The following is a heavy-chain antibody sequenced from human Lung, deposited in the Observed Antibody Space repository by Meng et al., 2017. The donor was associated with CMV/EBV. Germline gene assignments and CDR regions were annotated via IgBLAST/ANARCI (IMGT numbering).Heavy chain of an antibody. V-gene: IGHV6-1*01. D-gene: IGHD3-22*01. Sequence: PTLSLTCXISGDSVSSNSATWNWIRQSPSRGLEWLGRTYYKSKWNHDYAVSVKSRISFNPDTSKNQFSLQLSSVTPEDTAVYYCARVFGDITGYVFDYWGQGTLVTVSS. CDR1: GDSVSSNSAT. CDR3: ARVFGDITGYVFDY. CDR2: TYYKSKWNH. J-gene: IGHJ4*02.